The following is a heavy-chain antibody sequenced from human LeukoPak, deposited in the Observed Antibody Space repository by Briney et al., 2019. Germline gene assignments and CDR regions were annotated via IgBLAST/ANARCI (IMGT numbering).Heavy chain of an antibody. D-gene: IGHD2-15*01. CDR3: ARDLNCSGGSCYSGWFDP. CDR2: ISAYNGNT. V-gene: IGHV1-18*01. Sequence: ASVKVSCKASGYTFTSYGISWVRQAPGQGLEWMGWISAYNGNTNYAQKLQGRVTMTTDTSTSTAYMELRSLRSDDTAVYYCARDLNCSGGSCYSGWFDPWSQGTLVTVSS. J-gene: IGHJ5*02. CDR1: GYTFTSYG.